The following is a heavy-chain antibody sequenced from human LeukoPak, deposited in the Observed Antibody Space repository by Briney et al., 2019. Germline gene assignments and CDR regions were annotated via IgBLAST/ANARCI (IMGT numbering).Heavy chain of an antibody. J-gene: IGHJ4*02. CDR1: GFAFGSEA. D-gene: IGHD1-1*01. V-gene: IGHV3-23*01. Sequence: PGGSLRLSCAVSGFAFGSEAMSWVRQSPARGLEWVASISPGGGTTYYADYVKGRFTISRDNSKNSLFVQMNSLRAEDTAVYFCAKSRSGGANWALQIFDNWGQGTLVTVSS. CDR3: AKSRSGGANWALQIFDN. CDR2: ISPGGGTT.